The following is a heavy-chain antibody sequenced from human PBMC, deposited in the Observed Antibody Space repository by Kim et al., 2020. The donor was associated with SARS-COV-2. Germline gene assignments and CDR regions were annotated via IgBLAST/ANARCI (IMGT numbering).Heavy chain of an antibody. D-gene: IGHD1-26*01. CDR2: ISSSSSTI. V-gene: IGHV3-48*04. CDR3: ARGSLGGSLWYFDY. Sequence: GGSLRLSCAASGFTFSSYSMNWVRQAPGKGLEWVSYISSSSSTIYYADSVKGRFTISRDNAKNSLYLQMNSLRAEDTAVYYCARGSLGGSLWYFDYWGQGTLVTVSS. CDR1: GFTFSSYS. J-gene: IGHJ4*02.